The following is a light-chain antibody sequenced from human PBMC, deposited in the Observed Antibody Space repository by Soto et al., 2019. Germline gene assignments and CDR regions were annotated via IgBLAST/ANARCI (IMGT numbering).Light chain of an antibody. CDR3: QQRNNWPWT. Sequence: EIVLTQSPATLSLSPGERATLSCRASQSVSSYLAWYQQKPGQAPRLLIYDASTRATDIPARCSGSGSGTAFTLTISNLEPADFAVYYYQQRNNWPWTFGQGTKV. CDR1: QSVSSY. V-gene: IGKV3-11*01. CDR2: DAS. J-gene: IGKJ1*01.